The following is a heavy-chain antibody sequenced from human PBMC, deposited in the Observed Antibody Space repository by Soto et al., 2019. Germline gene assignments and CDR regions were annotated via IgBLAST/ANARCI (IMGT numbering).Heavy chain of an antibody. D-gene: IGHD3-22*01. J-gene: IGHJ1*01. V-gene: IGHV1-46*01. CDR2: INPSGGST. CDR3: ARPLTYYYDSSLFQH. CDR1: GYTFTSYY. Sequence: ASVKVSCKASGYTFTSYYMHWVRQAPGQGLEWMGIINPSGGSTSYAQKFQGRVTVTRDTSTSTVYMELSSLRSEDTAVYYCARPLTYYYDSSLFQHWGQGTLVTVSS.